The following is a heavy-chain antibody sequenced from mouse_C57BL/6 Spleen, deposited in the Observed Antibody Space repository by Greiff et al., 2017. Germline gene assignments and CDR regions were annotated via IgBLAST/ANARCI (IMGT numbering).Heavy chain of an antibody. CDR1: GFTFSDYY. Sequence: DVQLVESEGGLVQPGSSMKLSCTASGFTFSDYYMAWVRQVPEKGLEWVANINYDGSSTYYLDSLKSRFIISRDNAKNILYLQMSSLKSEDTATYYCARITTVVATKGFYYFDYWGQGTTLTVSS. D-gene: IGHD1-1*01. V-gene: IGHV5-16*01. CDR3: ARITTVVATKGFYYFDY. CDR2: INYDGSST. J-gene: IGHJ2*01.